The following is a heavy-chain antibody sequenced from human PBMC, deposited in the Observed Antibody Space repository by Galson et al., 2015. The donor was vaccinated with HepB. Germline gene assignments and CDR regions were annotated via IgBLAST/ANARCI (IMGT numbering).Heavy chain of an antibody. V-gene: IGHV3-30-3*01. Sequence: SLRLSCAASGFTLSSYAMHWVRQAPGKGLEWVAVISYDGSNKYYADSVKGRFTISRDNSKNTLYLQMNSLRAEDTAVYYCARGPQQLVSEYYYYGMDVWGQGTTVTVSS. CDR1: GFTLSSYA. D-gene: IGHD6-13*01. CDR3: ARGPQQLVSEYYYYGMDV. J-gene: IGHJ6*02. CDR2: ISYDGSNK.